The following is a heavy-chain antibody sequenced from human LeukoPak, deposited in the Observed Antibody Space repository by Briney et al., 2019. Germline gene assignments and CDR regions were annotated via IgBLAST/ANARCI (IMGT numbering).Heavy chain of an antibody. Sequence: ASVKVSCKASGYSFTGQYMHWVRQAPGQGLEWMGWINPNSGDTNYAKKFQGRVTMTRDTSISTDYMELTRLTSDDTAVYFCAKDSYVDSVYCYYWGQGTLVTVSS. CDR3: AKDSYVDSVYCYY. J-gene: IGHJ4*02. V-gene: IGHV1-2*02. D-gene: IGHD3-22*01. CDR1: GYSFTGQY. CDR2: INPNSGDT.